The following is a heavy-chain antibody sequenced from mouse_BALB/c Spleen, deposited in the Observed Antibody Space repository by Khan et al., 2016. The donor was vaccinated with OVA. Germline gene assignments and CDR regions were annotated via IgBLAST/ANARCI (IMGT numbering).Heavy chain of an antibody. CDR3: SRPPYFSYVMVY. J-gene: IGHJ4*01. CDR2: INTYTGEP. D-gene: IGHD2-10*01. CDR1: GYTFTNFG. V-gene: IGHV9-3-1*01. Sequence: QVQLKQSGPELRKPGETVKISCKASGYTFTNFGMNWVKQAPGKGLKWMGWINTYTGEPTYADDFKGRFAFSLETSATTASLQINNLKNEDTGTYFCSRPPYFSYVMVYWGQGTSVTVSS.